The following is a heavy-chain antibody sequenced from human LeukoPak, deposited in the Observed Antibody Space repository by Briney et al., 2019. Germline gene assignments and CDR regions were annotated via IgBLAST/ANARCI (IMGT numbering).Heavy chain of an antibody. Sequence: GRSLRLSCAASGFTFSDYGMHWVRQAPGKGLEWVAVISWDGTAQHYVDSVKGRFTISRDNSKNTLYLQMTGLRAEDTVVYYCAKEKDYHVSGSYDFWGQGTLVTVSS. CDR1: GFTFSDYG. D-gene: IGHD3-10*01. J-gene: IGHJ4*02. V-gene: IGHV3-30*18. CDR2: ISWDGTAQ. CDR3: AKEKDYHVSGSYDF.